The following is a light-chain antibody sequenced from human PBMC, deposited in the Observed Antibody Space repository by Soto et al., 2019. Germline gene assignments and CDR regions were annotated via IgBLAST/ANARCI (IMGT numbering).Light chain of an antibody. CDR1: SSNIGAGYD. V-gene: IGLV1-40*01. CDR2: RNT. Sequence: QAVVTQPPSVSGAPGQRVTISCTGSSSNIGAGYDVHWYQQLPGTAPKLLIYRNTNRPSGVPDRFSGSKSGTSASLAITGLQAEDEADYYCQSYDSSLSGYVFGIGTKLTVL. J-gene: IGLJ1*01. CDR3: QSYDSSLSGYV.